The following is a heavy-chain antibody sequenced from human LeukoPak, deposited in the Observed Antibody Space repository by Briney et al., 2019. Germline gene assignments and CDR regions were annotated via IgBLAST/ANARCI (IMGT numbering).Heavy chain of an antibody. Sequence: PSETLSLTCTVPGGSISSYYWSWIRQPPGKGLEWSGYTYYSGSTNYNPSLKSRVTISVDTSKNQFSLKLSSVTAADTAVYYRARSKVWSDYWGQGTLVTVSS. J-gene: IGHJ4*02. CDR3: ARSKVWSDY. CDR1: GGSISSYY. D-gene: IGHD3-10*01. CDR2: TYYSGST. V-gene: IGHV4-59*08.